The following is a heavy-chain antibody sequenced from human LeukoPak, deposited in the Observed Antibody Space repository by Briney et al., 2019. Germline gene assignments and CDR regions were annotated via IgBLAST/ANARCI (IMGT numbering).Heavy chain of an antibody. J-gene: IGHJ6*02. CDR2: INHNGNVN. CDR1: GFTFSSYW. CDR3: ARGGGLDV. D-gene: IGHD3-16*01. V-gene: IGHV3-7*03. Sequence: GGPLRLSCAASGFTFSSYWMNWARQAPGKGLEWVASINHNGNVNYYVDSVKGRFTISRDNAKNSLYLQMSNLRAEDTDVYFCARGGGLDVWGQGATVTVSS.